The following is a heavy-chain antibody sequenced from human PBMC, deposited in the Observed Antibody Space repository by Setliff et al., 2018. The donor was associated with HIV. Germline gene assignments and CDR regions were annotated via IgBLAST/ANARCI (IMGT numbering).Heavy chain of an antibody. Sequence: SETLSLTCAVHGGPLTDHYWNWIRQSPGKGLEWIAEVHHTGYLNYNPSLKSRVTISLDTSKNQFSLKLTSVTAADTAVYYCARGGTSSNWFGPWGQGTLVTVSS. CDR2: VHHTGYL. CDR3: ARGGTSSNWFGP. J-gene: IGHJ5*02. CDR1: GGPLTDHY. V-gene: IGHV4-34*01. D-gene: IGHD2-2*01.